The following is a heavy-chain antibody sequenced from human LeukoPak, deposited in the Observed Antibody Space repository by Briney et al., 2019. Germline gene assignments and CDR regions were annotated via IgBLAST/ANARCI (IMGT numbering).Heavy chain of an antibody. D-gene: IGHD6-13*01. CDR3: ARKIAAAFSAFDI. V-gene: IGHV3-74*01. J-gene: IGHJ3*02. Sequence: GGSLRLSCAASGFTFSSYWMHWVRQAPGKGLVWVSRINSDGSSASYADSVKGRFTISRDNAKNTLYLQMNSLRAEDTAVYYCARKIAAAFSAFDIWGQGTMVTVSS. CDR2: INSDGSSA. CDR1: GFTFSSYW.